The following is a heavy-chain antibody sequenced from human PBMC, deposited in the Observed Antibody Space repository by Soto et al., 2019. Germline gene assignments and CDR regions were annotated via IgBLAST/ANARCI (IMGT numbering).Heavy chain of an antibody. CDR2: INVYNGNT. Sequence: ASVKVSCKASGYTFTNYGISWVRQAPGQGLEWMGWINVYNGNTKYAQKVQGRVTMTTDTSTSTAYMELRSLRSDDTAVYYCARGLGSGSYYNQYNWFDPWGQGTLVTVSS. CDR1: GYTFTNYG. D-gene: IGHD3-10*02. J-gene: IGHJ5*02. V-gene: IGHV1-18*01. CDR3: ARGLGSGSYYNQYNWFDP.